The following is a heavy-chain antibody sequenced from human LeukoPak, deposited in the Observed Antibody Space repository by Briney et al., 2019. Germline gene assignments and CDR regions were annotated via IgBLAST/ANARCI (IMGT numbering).Heavy chain of an antibody. CDR3: ARGPDELNWFEP. CDR1: GGTFSSYA. J-gene: IGHJ5*02. D-gene: IGHD1-1*01. V-gene: IGHV1-69*05. Sequence: SVKVSCKASGGTFSSYAISWVRQAPGQGLEWMGGIIPIFGTANYAQKFQGGVTITTDESTSTAYMELSSLRSEDTAVYYCARGPDELNWFEPWGQGTLVTVSS. CDR2: IIPIFGTA.